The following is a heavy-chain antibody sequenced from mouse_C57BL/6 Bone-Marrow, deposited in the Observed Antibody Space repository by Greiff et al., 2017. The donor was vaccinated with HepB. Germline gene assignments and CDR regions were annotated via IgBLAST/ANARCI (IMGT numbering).Heavy chain of an antibody. CDR1: GYTFTSYW. D-gene: IGHD1-1*01. J-gene: IGHJ2*01. CDR2: IHPNSGST. V-gene: IGHV1-64*01. Sequence: QVQLKQPGAELVKPGASVKLSCKASGYTFTSYWMHWVKQRPGQGLEGIGMIHPNSGSTNYNEKFKSKATLTVDKSSSTAYMQLSSLTSEDSAVYYCAREDYYGSRDYWGQGTTLTVSS. CDR3: AREDYYGSRDY.